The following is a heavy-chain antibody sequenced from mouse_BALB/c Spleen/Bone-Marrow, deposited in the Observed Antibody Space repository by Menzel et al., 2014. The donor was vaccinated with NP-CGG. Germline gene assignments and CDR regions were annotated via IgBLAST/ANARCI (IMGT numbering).Heavy chain of an antibody. CDR3: ARAPPYDFYTMDY. J-gene: IGHJ4*01. V-gene: IGHV5-4*02. CDR1: GFTFSDFY. D-gene: IGHD2-13*01. CDR2: ISDGVSYT. Sequence: DVMLVESGGGLVKPGGSLKLSCAASGFTFSDFYMFWVRQTPEKRLEWVATISDGVSYTYYPDSVKGRFTISRDNARNNLYLQMSSLKSEDTAMYYCARAPPYDFYTMDYCGQGTSVTVSS.